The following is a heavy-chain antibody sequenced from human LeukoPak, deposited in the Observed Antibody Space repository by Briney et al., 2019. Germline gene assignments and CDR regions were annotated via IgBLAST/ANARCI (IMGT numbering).Heavy chain of an antibody. CDR1: GFTLSSYV. J-gene: IGHJ6*02. Sequence: GGSLSLSCAASGFTLSSYVMNWVRQAPGKGLEWVSSISDNGVTRYYADSVKGRFTISRDNSDNTVYLQMNSLRAEDTAIYYCAKAPAPYYYYYGMDVWGQGTAVTVSS. CDR3: AKAPAPYYYYYGMDV. CDR2: ISDNGVTR. V-gene: IGHV3-23*01.